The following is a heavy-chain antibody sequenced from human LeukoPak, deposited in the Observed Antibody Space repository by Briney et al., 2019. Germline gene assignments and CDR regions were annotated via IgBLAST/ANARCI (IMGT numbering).Heavy chain of an antibody. V-gene: IGHV3-21*01. CDR1: GFTFSSYE. Sequence: GGSLRLSCAASGFTFSSYEMNWVRQAPGKGLEWVSSISSSSSYIYYADSMKGRITISRDNARNSLYLEMNSLRADDTAVYYCARGSTNYGNWFDPWGQGTLVTVSS. J-gene: IGHJ5*02. D-gene: IGHD3-16*01. CDR2: ISSSSSYI. CDR3: ARGSTNYGNWFDP.